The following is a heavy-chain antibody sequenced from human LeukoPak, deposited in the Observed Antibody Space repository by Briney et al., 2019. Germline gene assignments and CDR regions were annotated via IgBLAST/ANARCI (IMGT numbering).Heavy chain of an antibody. D-gene: IGHD6-13*01. J-gene: IGHJ4*02. CDR3: AKDSYDGSNWYTDS. CDR1: GFSFSSNG. CDR2: IRSDGSIK. V-gene: IGHV3-30*02. Sequence: GGSVRLSCAASGFSFSSNGMHWVRQAPGKGLEWVAFIRSDGSIKYYADSVKGRFTISRDNSKNTLYLQLNSLRAEDTAVYYCAKDSYDGSNWYTDSWGQGTLVTVSS.